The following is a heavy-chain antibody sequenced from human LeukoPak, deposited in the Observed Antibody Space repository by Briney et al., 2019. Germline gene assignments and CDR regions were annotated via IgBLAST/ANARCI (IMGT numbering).Heavy chain of an antibody. V-gene: IGHV1-69*13. Sequence: ASVKVSCKVSGGTFSSFAVSWVRRAPGQGLEWMGDIIPIFVTPNYARKFQGRVTITADESTTTAYMELRSLRADDTAVYYCTRAKTGIAFDVWGQGTLVIVSS. CDR3: TRAKTGIAFDV. J-gene: IGHJ3*01. CDR1: GGTFSSFA. D-gene: IGHD3-9*01. CDR2: IIPIFVTP.